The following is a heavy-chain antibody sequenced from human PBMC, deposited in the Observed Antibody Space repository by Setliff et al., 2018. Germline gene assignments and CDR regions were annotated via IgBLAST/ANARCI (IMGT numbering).Heavy chain of an antibody. V-gene: IGHV3-11*05. CDR2: ISVSGSYI. Sequence: GGSLRLSCAASGFTFSDYYMSWIRQAPGKGLEWVSYISVSGSYIDYADSVKGRFTISRGNTKNSVYLQISSLTVEDTAVYYCARDKDKDFDFWGQGTLVTVSS. J-gene: IGHJ4*02. CDR1: GFTFSDYY. CDR3: ARDKDKDFDF.